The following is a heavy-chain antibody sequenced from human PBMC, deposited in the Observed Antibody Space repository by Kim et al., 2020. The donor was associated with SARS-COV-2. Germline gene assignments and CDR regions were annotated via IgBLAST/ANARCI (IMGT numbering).Heavy chain of an antibody. J-gene: IGHJ4*02. V-gene: IGHV1-18*01. D-gene: IGHD3-22*01. CDR3: ARASDFLYDSSGSPPDY. Sequence: ASVKVSCKASGYTFTSYGISWVRQAPGQGLEWMGWISAYNGNTNYAQKLQGRVTMTTDTSTSTAYMELRSLRSDDTAVYYCARASDFLYDSSGSPPDYWGQGTLVTVSS. CDR2: ISAYNGNT. CDR1: GYTFTSYG.